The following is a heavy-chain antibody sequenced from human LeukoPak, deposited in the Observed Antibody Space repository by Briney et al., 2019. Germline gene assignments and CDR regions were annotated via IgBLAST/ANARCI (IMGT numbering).Heavy chain of an antibody. CDR2: ISGSGGST. J-gene: IGHJ4*02. Sequence: GGSLRLSCAASGFTFSRYAMSWVRQAPGKGLEWVSAISGSGGSTYYADSVKGRFTNSRDNSKNKLYLQMNSLRAEDTAVYYCAKDQLTGFGELFGYWGQGTLVTVSS. CDR1: GFTFSRYA. D-gene: IGHD3-10*01. V-gene: IGHV3-23*01. CDR3: AKDQLTGFGELFGY.